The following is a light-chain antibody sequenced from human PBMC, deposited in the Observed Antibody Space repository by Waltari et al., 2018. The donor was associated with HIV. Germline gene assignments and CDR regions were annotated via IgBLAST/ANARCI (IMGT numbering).Light chain of an antibody. V-gene: IGLV2-23*01. J-gene: IGLJ1*01. Sequence: QSVLTQPASVSGSPGQSITISCSGPRRDVGAYNLFSWYRQNPGKAPQVIIFQDTKRPSGISDRFSGSKSGKTASLTISGLRLEDQGNYYCCSYAGRNTYAFGSGTEVSVL. CDR2: QDT. CDR1: RRDVGAYNL. CDR3: CSYAGRNTYA.